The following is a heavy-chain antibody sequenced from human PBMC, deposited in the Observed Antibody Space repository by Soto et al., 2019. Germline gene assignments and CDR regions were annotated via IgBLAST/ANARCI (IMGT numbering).Heavy chain of an antibody. CDR2: ISYDGSNK. Sequence: GGSLRLSCAASGFTFGSYGMHWVRQAPGKGLEWVAVISYDGSNKYYADSVKGRFTISRDNSKNTLYLQMNSLRAEDTAVYYCAKDYGRVRGVVNGMDVWGQGTTVTVSS. D-gene: IGHD3-10*01. J-gene: IGHJ6*02. CDR1: GFTFGSYG. CDR3: AKDYGRVRGVVNGMDV. V-gene: IGHV3-30*18.